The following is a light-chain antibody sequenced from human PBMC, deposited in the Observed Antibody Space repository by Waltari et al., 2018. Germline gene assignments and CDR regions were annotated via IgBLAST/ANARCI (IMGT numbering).Light chain of an antibody. CDR2: KAS. CDR3: QQYGSSPFT. CDR1: QSISCW. J-gene: IGKJ3*01. V-gene: IGKV1-5*03. Sequence: DIQMTQSPSTLSASVGDRVTITCRASQSISCWLAWYQQKPGKAPKLLIYKASSLESGVPSRFSGSGSGAEFTLTISRLEPEDFAVYYCQQYGSSPFTFGPGTKVDIK.